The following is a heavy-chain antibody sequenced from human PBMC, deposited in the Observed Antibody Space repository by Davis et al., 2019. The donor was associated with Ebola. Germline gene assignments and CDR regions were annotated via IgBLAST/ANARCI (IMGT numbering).Heavy chain of an antibody. CDR3: ARAGRRQLLYWYFDL. D-gene: IGHD6-6*01. CDR2: IIPIFGTA. J-gene: IGHJ2*01. CDR1: GGTFSSYA. V-gene: IGHV1-69*13. Sequence: SVKVSCKASGGTFSSYAISWVRQAPGQGLEWMGGIIPIFGTANYAQKFQGRVTITADESTSTAYMELSSLRSEDTAVYYCARAGRRQLLYWYFDLWGRGTLVTVSS.